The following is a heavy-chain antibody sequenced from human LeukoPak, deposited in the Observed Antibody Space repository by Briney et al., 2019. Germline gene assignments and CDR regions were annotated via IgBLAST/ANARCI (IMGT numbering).Heavy chain of an antibody. CDR3: ARQKPVHDAFDI. Sequence: KPSETLSLTCIVSGGSISNYYWSWIRQPPGKGLEWIGCIYYSGSTNYNPSLKSRVTISVDTSKNQFSLKPSSVTAADTAVYYCARQKPVHDAFDIWGQGTMVTVSS. CDR2: IYYSGST. V-gene: IGHV4-59*08. D-gene: IGHD1-14*01. CDR1: GGSISNYY. J-gene: IGHJ3*02.